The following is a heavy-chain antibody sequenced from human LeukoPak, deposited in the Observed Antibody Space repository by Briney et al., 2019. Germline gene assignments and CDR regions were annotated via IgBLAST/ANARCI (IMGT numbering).Heavy chain of an antibody. V-gene: IGHV3-23*01. J-gene: IGHJ4*02. CDR1: GFTFSSYA. CDR3: AKGTYCTNGVCYTPFDY. D-gene: IGHD2-8*01. Sequence: GGSLRLSCAASGFTFSSYAMSWVRQAPGKGLEWVSVISGSGGSTYYADSVKGRFTISRDNSKNTLYLQMNSLRAEDTAVYYCAKGTYCTNGVCYTPFDYWGQGTLVTVSS. CDR2: ISGSGGST.